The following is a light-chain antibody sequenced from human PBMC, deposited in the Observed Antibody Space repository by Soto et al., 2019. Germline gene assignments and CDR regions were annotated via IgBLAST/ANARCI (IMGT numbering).Light chain of an antibody. Sequence: QSVLTQPRSVSGSPGQSVTISCTGTSSDVGGYNCVSWYQQHPGKAPQLIIYDVTQRPSGVPDRFSGSKSANTASLRISGLQAEDEADYYCCSHSASYTFVFGTGTKVTVL. J-gene: IGLJ1*01. CDR3: CSHSASYTFV. CDR2: DVT. CDR1: SSDVGGYNC. V-gene: IGLV2-11*01.